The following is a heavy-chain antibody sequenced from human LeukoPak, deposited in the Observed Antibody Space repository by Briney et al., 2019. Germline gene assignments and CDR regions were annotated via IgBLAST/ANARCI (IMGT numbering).Heavy chain of an antibody. Sequence: GGSLRLSCAASGFTFSSYAVSWVRQAPGKGREWVSAISGSGGSTYYADSVKGGFTISRDNSKNTLYLQMNSLRAEDTAVYYCAKDHRSSGWPYYFDYWGQGTLVTVSS. CDR1: GFTFSSYA. J-gene: IGHJ4*02. CDR2: ISGSGGST. V-gene: IGHV3-23*01. CDR3: AKDHRSSGWPYYFDY. D-gene: IGHD6-19*01.